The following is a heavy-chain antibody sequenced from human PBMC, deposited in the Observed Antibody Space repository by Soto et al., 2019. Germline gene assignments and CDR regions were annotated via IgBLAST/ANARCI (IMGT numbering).Heavy chain of an antibody. J-gene: IGHJ4*02. V-gene: IGHV1-69*02. CDR2: IIPILGIA. Sequence: SVKVSCKASGGTFSSYTISWVRQAPGQGLEWMGRIIPILGIANYAQKFQGRVTITADKSTSTAYMELSSLRSEDTAVYYCARGRWLDCSGYQAHVDYWGQGTLVTVS. D-gene: IGHD3-22*01. CDR3: ARGRWLDCSGYQAHVDY. CDR1: GGTFSSYT.